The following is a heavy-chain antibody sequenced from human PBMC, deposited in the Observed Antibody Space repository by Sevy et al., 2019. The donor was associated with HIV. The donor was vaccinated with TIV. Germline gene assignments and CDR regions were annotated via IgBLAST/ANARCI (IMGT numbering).Heavy chain of an antibody. CDR2: IWYDGRTK. D-gene: IGHD1-1*01. CDR1: GFTFRSLS. CDR3: ARDSARVIVPTAGFDS. Sequence: GGSLRLSCSASGFTFRSLSMHWVRQAPGKGLEWVAAIWYDGRTKQYADSVKGRFTISRDNSKNMLNLEMNSLRAEDTALYFCARDSARVIVPTAGFDSWGQGTVVTVSS. J-gene: IGHJ5*01. V-gene: IGHV3-33*01.